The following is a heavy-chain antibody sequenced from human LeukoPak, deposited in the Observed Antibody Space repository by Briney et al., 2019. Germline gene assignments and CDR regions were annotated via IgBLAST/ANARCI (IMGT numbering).Heavy chain of an antibody. V-gene: IGHV4-39*01. Sequence: SETLSLTCTVSGGSISSSSYYWVWIRQPPGKGLEWIGSIYYSGSTYYNPSLKSRVTISVDTSKNQFSLKLSSVTAADTAVYYCARRGSFDELRDWYFDLWGRGTLVTVSS. CDR2: IYYSGST. CDR3: ARRGSFDELRDWYFDL. CDR1: GGSISSSSYY. D-gene: IGHD3-9*01. J-gene: IGHJ2*01.